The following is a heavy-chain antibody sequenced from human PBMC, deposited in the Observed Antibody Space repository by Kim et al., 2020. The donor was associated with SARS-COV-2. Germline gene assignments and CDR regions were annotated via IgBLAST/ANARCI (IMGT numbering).Heavy chain of an antibody. V-gene: IGHV3-30*18. CDR3: AKDRSGLRVTFGGDSGVLDV. D-gene: IGHD3-16*01. J-gene: IGHJ6*02. Sequence: GGSLRLSCAASGFSFSNFGMHWVRQAPGKGLEWVALISYDGSKKYYADSLKGRFTISRDRSKNTLYLQMNSLRAEDTAVYYCAKDRSGLRVTFGGDSGVLDVWPQGTTVTV. CDR2: ISYDGSKK. CDR1: GFSFSNFG.